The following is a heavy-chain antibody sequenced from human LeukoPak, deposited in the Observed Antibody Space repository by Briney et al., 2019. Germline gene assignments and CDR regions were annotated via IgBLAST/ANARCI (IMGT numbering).Heavy chain of an antibody. CDR2: ISSSSYI. CDR1: GFTFSSYS. V-gene: IGHV3-21*01. CDR3: ASLPLLSPWDY. D-gene: IGHD3-10*01. J-gene: IGHJ4*02. Sequence: GGSLRLSCAASGFTFSSYSMNWVRQAPGKGLEWVSSISSSSYIYYADSVKGRFTISRDNAKNSLYLQMNSLRAEDTAVYYCASLPLLSPWDYWGQGTLVTVSS.